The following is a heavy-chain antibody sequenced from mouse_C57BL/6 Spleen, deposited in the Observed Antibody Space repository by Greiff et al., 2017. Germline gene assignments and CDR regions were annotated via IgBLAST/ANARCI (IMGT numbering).Heavy chain of an antibody. Sequence: QVQLKQSGPELVKPGASVKISCKASGYAFSSSWMNWVKQRPGKGLEWSGRIYPGDGDTNYNGKFKGKATLTADKSSSTAYMQLSSLTSEDSAVYFCARRAGESRNFAYWGQGTLVTVSA. J-gene: IGHJ3*01. V-gene: IGHV1-82*01. CDR3: ARRAGESRNFAY. D-gene: IGHD3-3*01. CDR1: GYAFSSSW. CDR2: IYPGDGDT.